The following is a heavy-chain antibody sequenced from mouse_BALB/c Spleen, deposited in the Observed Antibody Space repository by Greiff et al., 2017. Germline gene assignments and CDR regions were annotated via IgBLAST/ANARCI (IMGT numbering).Heavy chain of an antibody. Sequence: QVQLKESGPGLVAPSQSLSITCTVSGFSLTGYGVNWVRQPPGQGLEWLGMIWGDGSTDYNSALKSRLSISKDNSKSQVFLKMNRMQTDDTARYYCARAYYRYDEFAYWGQGTLVTVSA. CDR2: IWGDGST. V-gene: IGHV2-6-7*01. CDR3: ARAYYRYDEFAY. D-gene: IGHD2-14*01. J-gene: IGHJ3*01. CDR1: GFSLTGYG.